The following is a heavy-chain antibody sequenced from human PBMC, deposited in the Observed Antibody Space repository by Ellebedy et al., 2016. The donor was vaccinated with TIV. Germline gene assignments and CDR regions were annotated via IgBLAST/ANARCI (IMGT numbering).Heavy chain of an antibody. V-gene: IGHV4-61*01. Sequence: MPSETLSLTCTVSGGSVSSGRYYWSWIRQPPGKGLEWVGYIYYSGSTSYNPSLKSRVTISVDTSKNQFSLELSSVTAADTAVYYCTRNGYYCLDYWGQGTLVTVSS. CDR2: IYYSGST. D-gene: IGHD3-22*01. CDR1: GGSVSSGRYY. J-gene: IGHJ4*02. CDR3: TRNGYYCLDY.